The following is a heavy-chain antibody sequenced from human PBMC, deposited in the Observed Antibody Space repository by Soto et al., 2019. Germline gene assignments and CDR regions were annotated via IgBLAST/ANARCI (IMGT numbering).Heavy chain of an antibody. CDR3: AHKGYGDYPLDY. V-gene: IGHV2-5*02. CDR1: GFSLSTSGVG. D-gene: IGHD4-17*01. CDR2: IYWDDSK. Sequence: QITLKESGPTLVKPTQTLTLTCTFSGFSLSTSGVGVGWIRQPPGKALEWLAVIYWDDSKHYSTSLESRLTITKDTSKKQVVLTMTNMDPVDTATYYCAHKGYGDYPLDYWGQGTLVTVSS. J-gene: IGHJ4*02.